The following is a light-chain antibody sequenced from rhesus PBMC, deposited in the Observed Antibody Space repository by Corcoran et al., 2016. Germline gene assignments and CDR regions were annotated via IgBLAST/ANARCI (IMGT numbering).Light chain of an antibody. Sequence: DIQMTQSPSSLSASVGDRVTITCRASQGISNWLAWYQQKLGKALKLLIYRASNLGTGVPSRFSGSGSGTEFTLTIISLQPEDIATYYCQQHDNSPWTFGQGTKVEIK. J-gene: IGKJ1*01. CDR1: QGISNW. V-gene: IGKV1-69*01. CDR3: QQHDNSPWT. CDR2: RAS.